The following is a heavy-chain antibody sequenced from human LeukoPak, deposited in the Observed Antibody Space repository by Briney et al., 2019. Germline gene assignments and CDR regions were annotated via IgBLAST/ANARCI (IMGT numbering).Heavy chain of an antibody. CDR1: GFTLSSYW. CDR3: ARVDSYNSGWYDY. Sequence: GGSLRLSCAASGFTLSSYWMGWVRQAPGKGLEWVANINQDGGAKKFLDSVTGRFTISRENAENSLFLQMNSLRAEDTAVYHCARVDSYNSGWYDYWGQGTLVTVSS. J-gene: IGHJ4*02. CDR2: INQDGGAK. V-gene: IGHV3-7*01. D-gene: IGHD6-19*01.